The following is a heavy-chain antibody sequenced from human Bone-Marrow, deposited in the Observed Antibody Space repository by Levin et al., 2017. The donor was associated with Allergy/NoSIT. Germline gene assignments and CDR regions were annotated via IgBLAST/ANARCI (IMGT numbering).Heavy chain of an antibody. V-gene: IGHV3-69-1*02. CDR1: GFTFRNYA. Sequence: TPGGSLRLSCAASGFTFRNYAMSWVRQAPGKGLEWLASIRASAKTVFYADSVQGRFTISRDNTNNALYLQMNNLRVEDSATYYCARFLEVTPFDGWGQGTLVSVSS. CDR3: ARFLEVTPFDG. J-gene: IGHJ4*02. CDR2: IRASAKTV. D-gene: IGHD3-3*01.